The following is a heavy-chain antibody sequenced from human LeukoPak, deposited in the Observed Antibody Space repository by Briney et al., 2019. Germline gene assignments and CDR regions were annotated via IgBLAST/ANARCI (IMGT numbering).Heavy chain of an antibody. D-gene: IGHD6-13*01. Sequence: ASVKVSCKASGYTFTSYVINWVRQATGQGLEWVGWMNPICGNTYYAHTFQGRVTITRHTSISTAYMEVNSLRSEDTAVYYCARGSSSCFDYWGQGTLVTVSS. CDR2: MNPICGNT. CDR3: ARGSSSCFDY. J-gene: IGHJ4*02. CDR1: GYTFTSYV. V-gene: IGHV1-8*01.